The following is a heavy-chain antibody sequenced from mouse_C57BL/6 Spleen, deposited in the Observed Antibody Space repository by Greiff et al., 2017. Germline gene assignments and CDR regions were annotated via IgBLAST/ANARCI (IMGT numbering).Heavy chain of an antibody. CDR1: GFTFSSYA. D-gene: IGHD2-5*01. Sequence: EVKLVESGGGLVKPGGSLKLSCAASGFTFSSYAMSWVRQTPEKRLEWVATISDGGSYTYYPDNVKGRFTISRDNAKNNLYLQMSHLKSEDTAMYYCAREGNYSNYVVSWFAYWGQGTLVTVSA. CDR2: ISDGGSYT. J-gene: IGHJ3*01. V-gene: IGHV5-4*01. CDR3: AREGNYSNYVVSWFAY.